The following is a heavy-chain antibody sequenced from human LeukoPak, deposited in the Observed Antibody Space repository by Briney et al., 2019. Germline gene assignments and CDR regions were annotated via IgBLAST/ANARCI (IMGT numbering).Heavy chain of an antibody. CDR3: ARGINLGKYYYGSESYYKRANWFDP. Sequence: ASVKVSCKASGYTFTSYDINWVRQATGQGREWMGWMNPNSGNTGYAQKFQGRVTMTRNTSISTAYMELSSLRSEDTAVYYCARGINLGKYYYGSESYYKRANWFDPWGQGTLVTVSS. V-gene: IGHV1-8*01. CDR1: GYTFTSYD. CDR2: MNPNSGNT. D-gene: IGHD3-10*01. J-gene: IGHJ5*02.